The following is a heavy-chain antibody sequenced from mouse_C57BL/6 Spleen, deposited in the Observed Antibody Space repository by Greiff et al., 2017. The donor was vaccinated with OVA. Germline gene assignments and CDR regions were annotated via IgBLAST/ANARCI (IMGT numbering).Heavy chain of an antibody. CDR2: IDPETGGT. Sequence: QVQLQQSGAELVRPGASVTLSCKASGYTFTDYEMHWVKQTPVHGLEWIGAIDPETGGTAYNQKFKGKAILTADKSSSTAYMELRSLTSEDSAVYYCTRRFITTVVGYFDYWGQGTTLTVSS. D-gene: IGHD1-1*01. V-gene: IGHV1-15*01. CDR3: TRRFITTVVGYFDY. CDR1: GYTFTDYE. J-gene: IGHJ2*01.